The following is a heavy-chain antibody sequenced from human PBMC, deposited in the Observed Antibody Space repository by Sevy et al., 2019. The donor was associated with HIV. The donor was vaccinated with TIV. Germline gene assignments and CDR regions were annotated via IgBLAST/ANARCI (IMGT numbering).Heavy chain of an antibody. V-gene: IGHV3-15*01. J-gene: IGHJ4*02. CDR2: IKSKTDGGTT. CDR3: TAGWELLRHYYFDY. D-gene: IGHD1-26*01. CDR1: GFTFSNAW. Sequence: GGSLRLSCAASGFTFSNAWMSWVRQAPGKGLERVGRIKSKTDGGTTDYAAPVKGRFTISRDDSKNTLYLQMNSLKTEDTAVYYCTAGWELLRHYYFDYWRQGTLVTVSS.